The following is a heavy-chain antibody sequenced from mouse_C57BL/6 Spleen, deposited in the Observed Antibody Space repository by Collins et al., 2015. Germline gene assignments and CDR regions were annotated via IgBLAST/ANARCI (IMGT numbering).Heavy chain of an antibody. D-gene: IGHD4-1*01. V-gene: IGHV3-6*01. CDR3: ARDYEGGRTGTAMDY. Sequence: VQLQESGPGLVKPSQSLSLTCSVTGYSITSGYYWNWIRQFPGNKLEWMGYISYDGSNNYNPSLKNRISITRDTSKNQFFLKLNSVTTEDTATYYCARDYEGGRTGTAMDYWGQGTSVTVSS. J-gene: IGHJ4*01. CDR2: ISYDGSN. CDR1: GYSITSGYY.